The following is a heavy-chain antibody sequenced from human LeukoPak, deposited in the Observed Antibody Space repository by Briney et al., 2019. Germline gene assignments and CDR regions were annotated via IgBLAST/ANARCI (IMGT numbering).Heavy chain of an antibody. Sequence: PGGSLRLSCAASGFTFSSSAMSWVRQAPGKGLEWVANIKQDGSDKYYLTSVRGRFTISRDNAKNSLFLQMNSLRAEDTAVYYCASGLELDYWGQGTLVTVSS. CDR1: GFTFSSSA. CDR3: ASGLELDY. J-gene: IGHJ4*02. V-gene: IGHV3-7*03. CDR2: IKQDGSDK.